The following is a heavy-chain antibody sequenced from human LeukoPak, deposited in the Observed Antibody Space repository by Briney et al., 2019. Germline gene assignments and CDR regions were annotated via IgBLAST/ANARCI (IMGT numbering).Heavy chain of an antibody. D-gene: IGHD3-22*01. CDR2: INPDGSEK. V-gene: IGHV3-7*03. CDR3: ARGVHYYDSSGYPYYFDY. Sequence: GGSLRLSCAASGFTFSTSWMTWVRQAPGKGLDWLGNINPDGSEKYYVDSVKGRFTISRDNAKNLLNLQMNSLRAEDTAVYYCARGVHYYDSSGYPYYFDYWGQGTLVTVSS. J-gene: IGHJ4*02. CDR1: GFTFSTSW.